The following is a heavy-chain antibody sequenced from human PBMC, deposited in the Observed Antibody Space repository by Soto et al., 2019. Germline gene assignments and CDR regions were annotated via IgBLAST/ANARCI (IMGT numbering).Heavy chain of an antibody. D-gene: IGHD1-20*01. CDR2: ITYSGST. V-gene: IGHV4-59*08. J-gene: IGHJ4*02. CDR1: GASINSAY. Sequence: QVQLQESGPGLAKPSETLSLTCTVSGASINSAYWSWFRQPPGKGLEWIGYITYSGSTSYNPSLNSRVTIALDASKNQFFLKLSSVTAADTAVYYCARHARYNDYWGQGTLATVSS. CDR3: ARHARYNDY.